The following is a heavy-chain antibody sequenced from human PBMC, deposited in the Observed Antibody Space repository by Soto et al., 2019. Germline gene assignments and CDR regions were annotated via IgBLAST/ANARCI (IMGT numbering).Heavy chain of an antibody. Sequence: QVQLVESGGGVVQPGRSLRLSCAASGFTFRNHAMHWVRQAPGKGLEWVGLIWYDGTSKYYADSVKGRFTISRDNSKNTLYLEMNSLGVEDTAIYYCARDQGVVIIKDHWGQGTLVTVSS. CDR1: GFTFRNHA. CDR3: ARDQGVVIIKDH. V-gene: IGHV3-33*08. D-gene: IGHD6-6*01. J-gene: IGHJ4*02. CDR2: IWYDGTSK.